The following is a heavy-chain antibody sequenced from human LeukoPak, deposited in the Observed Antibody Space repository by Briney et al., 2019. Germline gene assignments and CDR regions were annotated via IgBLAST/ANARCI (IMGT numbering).Heavy chain of an antibody. V-gene: IGHV4-59*01. J-gene: IGHJ4*02. D-gene: IGHD5-24*01. CDR2: IYNTVNT. CDR3: ARGRDGYKFDY. Sequence: SETLSLTSTVSGGSISSYYWTWIRQPPGKGLDWIGYIYNTVNTNYNPSLKSRVTISLDTSKREFSLRLSSVTAADTAVYYCARGRDGYKFDYWGQGNLVTVSS. CDR1: GGSISSYY.